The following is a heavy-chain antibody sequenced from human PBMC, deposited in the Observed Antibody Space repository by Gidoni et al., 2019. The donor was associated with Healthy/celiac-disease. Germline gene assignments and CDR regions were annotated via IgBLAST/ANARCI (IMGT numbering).Heavy chain of an antibody. CDR1: GFTFDDYA. D-gene: IGHD2-15*01. Sequence: EVQLVESGGGLVQHGRSLRLSCAASGFTFDDYAMHLVRHTPGKGLEWVSGISWNSCSIGYADSVKGRFTISRDNAKNSLYLQMNSLRAEDTAVYYCAKGLGYCSGGSCYSGRYYYYGMDVWGQGTTVTVSS. CDR3: AKGLGYCSGGSCYSGRYYYYGMDV. V-gene: IGHV3-9*01. J-gene: IGHJ6*02. CDR2: ISWNSCSI.